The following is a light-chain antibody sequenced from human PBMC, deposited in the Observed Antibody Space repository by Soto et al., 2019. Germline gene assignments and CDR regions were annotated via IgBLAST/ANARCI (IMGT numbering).Light chain of an antibody. Sequence: EIVLTQSPGTLSLSTGERATLSCRASQSVSNNYLAWYQQKPGQAPRLLIYGASNRATGIPDRFSGSGSGTDFTLTISRLEPEDFAVYYCQQYGSSPTWTFGQGTKVDIK. CDR3: QQYGSSPTWT. CDR2: GAS. CDR1: QSVSNNY. V-gene: IGKV3-20*01. J-gene: IGKJ1*01.